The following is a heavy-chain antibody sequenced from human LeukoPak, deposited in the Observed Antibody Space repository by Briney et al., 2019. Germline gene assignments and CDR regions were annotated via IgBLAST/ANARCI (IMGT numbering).Heavy chain of an antibody. Sequence: PGGSLRLSCAASGFTFSSYAMHWVRQAPGKGLEWVAVISYDGSNKYYADSVKGRFTISRDNSKNTLYLQMNGLRAEDTAVYYCARAHLQGIAVAGVLDYWGQGTLVTVSS. CDR2: ISYDGSNK. J-gene: IGHJ4*02. CDR3: ARAHLQGIAVAGVLDY. D-gene: IGHD6-19*01. V-gene: IGHV3-30-3*01. CDR1: GFTFSSYA.